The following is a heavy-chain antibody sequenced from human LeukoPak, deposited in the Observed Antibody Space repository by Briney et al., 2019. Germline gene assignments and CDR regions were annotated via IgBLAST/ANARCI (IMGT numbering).Heavy chain of an antibody. V-gene: IGHV3-30*03. J-gene: IGHJ4*02. CDR1: GFTFSSFG. CDR3: ARDSHSVQGRPDY. Sequence: GRSLTLSCAASGFTFSSFGMHWVRRAPGKGLEWVTTVSDNGSNKYYADSVKGRFTISRDNSKNTLYLQMNNLRTEDTAVYYCARDSHSVQGRPDYWGQGTLVTVSS. CDR2: VSDNGSNK.